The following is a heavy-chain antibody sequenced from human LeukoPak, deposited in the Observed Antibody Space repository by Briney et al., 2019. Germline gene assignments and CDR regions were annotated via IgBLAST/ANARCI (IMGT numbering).Heavy chain of an antibody. CDR1: GYTFTAYA. Sequence: GASVKVSFKSSGYTFTAYAMHWVRQAPGQGLEWMGWITPSDGANYAQKFQGRVTMTRDTSMSTAYMDLNRLTSDDTAVYFCARDRYGDGFAHFDYWGQGTLVTVSS. D-gene: IGHD5-24*01. CDR2: ITPSDGA. V-gene: IGHV1-2*02. J-gene: IGHJ4*02. CDR3: ARDRYGDGFAHFDY.